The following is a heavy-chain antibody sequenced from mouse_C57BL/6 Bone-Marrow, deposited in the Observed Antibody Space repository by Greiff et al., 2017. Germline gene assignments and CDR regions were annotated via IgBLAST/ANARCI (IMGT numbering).Heavy chain of an antibody. Sequence: QVQLQQSGAELARPGASVKLSCKASGYTFTSYGISWVKQRTGQGLEWIGEIYPRSGNTYYNEKFKGKATLTADKYSSTAYMELRSLTSGDSAVYFCAREYLLWLREGVDYWGQGTTLTVSS. V-gene: IGHV1-81*01. J-gene: IGHJ2*01. CDR2: IYPRSGNT. CDR3: AREYLLWLREGVDY. CDR1: GYTFTSYG. D-gene: IGHD2-2*01.